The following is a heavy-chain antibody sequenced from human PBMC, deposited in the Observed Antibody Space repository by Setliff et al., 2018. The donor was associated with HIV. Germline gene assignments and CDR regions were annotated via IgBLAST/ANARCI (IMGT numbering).Heavy chain of an antibody. V-gene: IGHV4-38-2*01. CDR3: ARHRMGGGLYYYYMDV. J-gene: IGHJ6*03. D-gene: IGHD3-16*01. CDR1: GYSISSGHY. CDR2: IYQTANT. Sequence: KPSETLSLTCAVSGYSISSGHYWGWIRQPPGKGLEWIGSIYQTANTFYSPSLKSRAAISVDTSKNQFSLRLSSVTAADTAVYYCARHRMGGGLYYYYMDVWGKGTTVTVSS.